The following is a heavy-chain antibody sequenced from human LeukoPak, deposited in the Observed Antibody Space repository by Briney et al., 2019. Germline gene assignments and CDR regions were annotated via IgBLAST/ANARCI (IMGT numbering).Heavy chain of an antibody. D-gene: IGHD3-9*01. CDR3: ARKKLTGYPYYFDY. CDR2: ISSSSSYI. V-gene: IGHV3-21*01. CDR1: GFTFSSYG. Sequence: GGSLRLSCAASGFTFSSYGMSWVRQAPGKGLEWVSSISSSSSYIYYADSVKGRFTISRDNAKNSLYLQMNSLRAEDTAVYYCARKKLTGYPYYFDYWGQGTLVTVSS. J-gene: IGHJ4*02.